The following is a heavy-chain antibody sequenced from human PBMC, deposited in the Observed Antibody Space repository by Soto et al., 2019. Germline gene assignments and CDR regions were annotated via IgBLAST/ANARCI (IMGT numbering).Heavy chain of an antibody. CDR3: ARVDSSGYNAYYFDY. CDR2: IYYSGST. D-gene: IGHD3-22*01. J-gene: IGHJ4*02. CDR1: GGSISSYY. V-gene: IGHV4-59*01. Sequence: SETLSLTCTVSGGSISSYYWSWIRQPPGKGLEWIGYIYYSGSTNYNPSLKSRVTISVDTSKNQFSLKLSSVTAADTAVYYCARVDSSGYNAYYFDYWGQGTLVTVSS.